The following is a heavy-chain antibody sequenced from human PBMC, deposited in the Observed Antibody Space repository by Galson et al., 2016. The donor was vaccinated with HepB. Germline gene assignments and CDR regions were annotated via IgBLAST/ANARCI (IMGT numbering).Heavy chain of an antibody. J-gene: IGHJ3*01. CDR3: AKDRRNNNRNYDAFDV. D-gene: IGHD2/OR15-2a*01. CDR2: ISFDEIEK. CDR1: EFTFRSYA. V-gene: IGHV3-30-3*01. Sequence: SLRLSCAVSEFTFRSYAVHWVRQAPGKGLEWVAVISFDEIEKFYADSVKGRFTISRDDTKNSVFLQMDSLRVEDTAFYYCAKDRRNNNRNYDAFDVWGPGTLVAVSS.